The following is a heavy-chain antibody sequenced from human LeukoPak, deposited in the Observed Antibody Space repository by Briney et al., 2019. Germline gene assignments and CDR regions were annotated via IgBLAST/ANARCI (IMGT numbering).Heavy chain of an antibody. CDR3: AKRAVVIRVILVGFHKEAYYFDS. V-gene: IGHV3-23*01. J-gene: IGHJ4*02. D-gene: IGHD3-22*01. CDR1: GITLSNYS. CDR2: ISGSGGST. Sequence: QPGGSLRLSCAVSGITLSNYSISWVRQAPGKGPEWVAGISGSGGSTNYADSVKGRFTISRDNPKNTLYLQMNNLRAEDTAVYFCAKRAVVIRVILVGFHKEAYYFDSWGQGALVTVSS.